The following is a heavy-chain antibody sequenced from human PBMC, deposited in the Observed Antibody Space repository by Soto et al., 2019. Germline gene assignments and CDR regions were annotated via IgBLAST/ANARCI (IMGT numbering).Heavy chain of an antibody. CDR2: INPNSGVT. D-gene: IGHD6-19*01. CDR3: ATSLFSSTSRVSDFDP. J-gene: IGHJ5*02. CDR1: GYYFTGYY. V-gene: IGHV1-2*02. Sequence: QVRLVQSGAEMKKPGASVKVSCKASGYYFTGYYMHWVRQAPGQGLEWMGWINPNSGVTNYAQRFQGRVSMTRDTSISTAYLEVKRLTSDDTAVYYCATSLFSSTSRVSDFDPWGQGTLVIVS.